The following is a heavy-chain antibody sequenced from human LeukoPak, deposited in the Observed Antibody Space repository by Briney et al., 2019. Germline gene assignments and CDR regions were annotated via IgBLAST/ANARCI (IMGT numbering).Heavy chain of an antibody. CDR1: GYTFSDYY. CDR3: ARIVSAFDI. CDR2: ISAYNGNT. V-gene: IGHV1-18*04. D-gene: IGHD3-16*02. J-gene: IGHJ3*02. Sequence: GASVKVSCKASGYTFSDYYMHWVRQAPGQGLEWMGWISAYNGNTNYAQKLQGRVTMTTDTSTSTAYMELRSLRSDDTAVYYCARIVSAFDIWGQGTMVTVSS.